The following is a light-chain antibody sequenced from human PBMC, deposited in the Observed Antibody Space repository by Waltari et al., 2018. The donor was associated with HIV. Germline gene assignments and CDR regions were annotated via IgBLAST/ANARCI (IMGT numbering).Light chain of an antibody. J-gene: IGLJ3*02. Sequence: QSALAQPRSVSGSPGQSVTISCTGTSSDVGAYYFVSWYQQHPGIAPKLIIYDVSKRPSGVPDRFSGSKSGSTASLTISGLQAEDEADYHCCSHAGTFRVFGGGTKLTVL. CDR2: DVS. V-gene: IGLV2-11*01. CDR3: CSHAGTFRV. CDR1: SSDVGAYYF.